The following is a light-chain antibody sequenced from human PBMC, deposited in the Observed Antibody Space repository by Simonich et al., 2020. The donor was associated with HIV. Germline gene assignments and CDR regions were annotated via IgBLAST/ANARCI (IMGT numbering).Light chain of an antibody. CDR2: KAS. Sequence: DIQMTQSPSSLSASVGDRVTITCRASHGISKSLAWYQQKTGKAPKLLIYKASSLESWVPARCSGSGSGTEFTLTISSLQPDDFATYYCQQYNSYSITFGQGTRLEIK. V-gene: IGKV1-5*03. CDR1: HGISKS. J-gene: IGKJ5*01. CDR3: QQYNSYSIT.